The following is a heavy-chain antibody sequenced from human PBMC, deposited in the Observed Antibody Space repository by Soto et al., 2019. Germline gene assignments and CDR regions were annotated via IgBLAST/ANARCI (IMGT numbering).Heavy chain of an antibody. D-gene: IGHD1-1*01. Sequence: PGGSLRLSCAASGFTFSTYWMSWVRQAPGKGLEWVANIKQDGSETYYVDSVKGRFTIPRDNAKNSLFLQMNSLRAEDTAVYYCARDSGTSDYWGQGTLVTVSS. V-gene: IGHV3-7*01. CDR2: IKQDGSET. J-gene: IGHJ4*02. CDR1: GFTFSTYW. CDR3: ARDSGTSDY.